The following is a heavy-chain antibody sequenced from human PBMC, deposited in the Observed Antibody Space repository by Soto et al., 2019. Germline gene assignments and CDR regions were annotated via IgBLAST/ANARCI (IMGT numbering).Heavy chain of an antibody. CDR1: GFILSDHY. CDR3: ARAAPPFQH. CDR2: SRNKANSYTT. Sequence: EVQLVESGGGLVQPGGSLRLSCAASGFILSDHYMDWVRQAPGKGLEWVGRSRNKANSYTTEYVASVKGRFTISRDESKNSLYLQMNGLKTGDTAGYYGARAAPPFQHWGQGTLVTVPS. V-gene: IGHV3-72*01. J-gene: IGHJ1*01. D-gene: IGHD6-25*01.